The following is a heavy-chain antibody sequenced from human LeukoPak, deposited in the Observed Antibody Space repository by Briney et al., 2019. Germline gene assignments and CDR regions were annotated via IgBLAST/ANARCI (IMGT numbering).Heavy chain of an antibody. Sequence: ASMKVSCKASGYTFTAYYMHWVRPAPGQGLEWMGWINPNSGGTSYAQKFQGRVTMTRDTSISTAYMELSRLRSDDTAMYYCARDVNGYYGSGRPTEIWGQGTLVTVSS. J-gene: IGHJ4*02. CDR3: ARDVNGYYGSGRPTEI. CDR2: INPNSGGT. D-gene: IGHD3-10*01. CDR1: GYTFTAYY. V-gene: IGHV1-2*02.